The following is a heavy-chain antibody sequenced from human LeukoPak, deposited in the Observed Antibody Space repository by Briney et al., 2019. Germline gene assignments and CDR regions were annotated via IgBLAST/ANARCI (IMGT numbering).Heavy chain of an antibody. D-gene: IGHD3-22*01. Sequence: GESLKISCKGSGYSFTAYWIGWVRQAPGKGLEWMAIIYPGDSQTTYSPSFQGQVTISADKSISTAYLQWSSLKASDTAMYYCARPLHYYYDSSGYPYYFDYWGQGTLVTVSS. V-gene: IGHV5-51*01. J-gene: IGHJ4*02. CDR1: GYSFTAYW. CDR3: ARPLHYYYDSSGYPYYFDY. CDR2: IYPGDSQT.